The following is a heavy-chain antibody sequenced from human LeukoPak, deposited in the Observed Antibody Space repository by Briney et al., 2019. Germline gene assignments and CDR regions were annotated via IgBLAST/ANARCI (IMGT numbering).Heavy chain of an antibody. V-gene: IGHV1-8*03. CDR2: INPNSGNT. Sequence: ASVKVSCKASGYTFTGYYMHWVRQAPGQGLEWMGWINPNSGNTGYAQKFQGRVTITRNTSISTAYMELSSLRSEDTAVYYCARGGNTYDFWSGYYDNWFDPWGQGTLVTVSS. J-gene: IGHJ5*02. D-gene: IGHD3-3*01. CDR3: ARGGNTYDFWSGYYDNWFDP. CDR1: GYTFTGYY.